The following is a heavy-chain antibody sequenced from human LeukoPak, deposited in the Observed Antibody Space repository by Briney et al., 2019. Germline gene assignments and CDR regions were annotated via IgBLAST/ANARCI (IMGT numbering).Heavy chain of an antibody. V-gene: IGHV4-4*07. J-gene: IGHJ4*02. CDR2: IYYSGST. CDR1: GGSISRYY. CDR3: ARDSYCSSTSCSPIDC. Sequence: SETLSLTCTVSGGSISRYYWSWIRQPAGKGLEWIGSIYYSGSTYYNPSLKSRVTISVDTSKNQFSLKLSSVTAADTAVYYCARDSYCSSTSCSPIDCWGQGTLVTVSS. D-gene: IGHD2-2*01.